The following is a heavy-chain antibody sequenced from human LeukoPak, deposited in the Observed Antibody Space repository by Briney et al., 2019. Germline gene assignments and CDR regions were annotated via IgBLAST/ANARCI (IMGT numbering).Heavy chain of an antibody. CDR1: GFTFSSYG. CDR3: AKDEVQRFLEWLFGVLDY. V-gene: IGHV3-30*02. Sequence: GGSLRLSCAASGFTFSSYGMHWVRQAPGKGLEWVAFIRYDGSSKYYADSVKGRFTISRDNSKRTMYLQMNSLSAQAMAVYYCAKDEVQRFLEWLFGVLDYWGQGTLVTVSS. J-gene: IGHJ4*02. D-gene: IGHD3-3*01. CDR2: IRYDGSSK.